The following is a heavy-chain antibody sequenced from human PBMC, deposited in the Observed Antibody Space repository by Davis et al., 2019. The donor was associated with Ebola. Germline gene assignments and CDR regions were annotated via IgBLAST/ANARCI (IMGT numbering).Heavy chain of an antibody. Sequence: GESLKISCAASGFTFSSYGMHWVRQAPGKGLEWVAVISYDGSNKYYADSVKGRFTISRDNSKNTLYLQMNSLRAEDTAVYYCARDDGEAAAGTWVYYYYGMDVWGQGTTVTVSS. V-gene: IGHV3-30*03. CDR2: ISYDGSNK. J-gene: IGHJ6*02. D-gene: IGHD6-13*01. CDR1: GFTFSSYG. CDR3: ARDDGEAAAGTWVYYYYGMDV.